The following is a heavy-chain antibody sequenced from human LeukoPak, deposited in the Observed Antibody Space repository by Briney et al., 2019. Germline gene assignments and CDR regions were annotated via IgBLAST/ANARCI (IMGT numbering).Heavy chain of an antibody. D-gene: IGHD5-18*01. V-gene: IGHV1-8*03. J-gene: IGHJ4*02. CDR1: GYTFTSYD. Sequence: ASVKVSCKASGYTFTSYDINWVRQATGQGLEWMGWMNPNSGNTGYAQKFQERVTITRDMSTSTAYMELSSLRSEDTAVYYCARGRGRIQLWFNYWGQGTLVTVSS. CDR3: ARGRGRIQLWFNY. CDR2: MNPNSGNT.